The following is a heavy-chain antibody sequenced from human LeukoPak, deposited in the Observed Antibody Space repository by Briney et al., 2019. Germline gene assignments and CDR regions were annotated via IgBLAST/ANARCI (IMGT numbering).Heavy chain of an antibody. Sequence: GGSLRLSCAASGFTFGSYAMSWVRQAPGKGLEWVSAISGSGGTTAYADSVKGRFTISRDNSKNTLYLQMNSLRVDDTAVYYCAKDMGEPAYCGGDCSVDYWGQGTLVTVSS. D-gene: IGHD2-21*02. V-gene: IGHV3-23*01. J-gene: IGHJ4*02. CDR1: GFTFGSYA. CDR2: ISGSGGTT. CDR3: AKDMGEPAYCGGDCSVDY.